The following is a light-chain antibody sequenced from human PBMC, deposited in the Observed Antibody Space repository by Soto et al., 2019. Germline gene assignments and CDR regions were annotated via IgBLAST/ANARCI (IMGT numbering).Light chain of an antibody. CDR2: EVY. Sequence: QSALTQPASVSGSPGQSITISCSGTSRDVSGFNYVSWYQQYPGKAPKVIIYEVYSRPSGVSDLFSGSRSGDTASLTISGLQADDEADYYCSSYTTRNTLVFGTGTKVTVL. CDR3: SSYTTRNTLV. V-gene: IGLV2-14*01. CDR1: SRDVSGFNY. J-gene: IGLJ1*01.